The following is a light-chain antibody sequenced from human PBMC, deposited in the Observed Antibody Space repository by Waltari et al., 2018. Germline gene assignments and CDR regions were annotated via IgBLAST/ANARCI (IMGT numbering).Light chain of an antibody. V-gene: IGLV1-51*01. CDR3: GTWDSSLSEVV. J-gene: IGLJ2*01. Sequence: QSVLTQPPSLSAAPGQKVTISCSGSSSDIGNNYVSWYQQLPGTAPNLLIYDNDKLPSGIPDRFSGSKSGTAATLGITGLQTGDEADYFCGTWDSSLSEVVFGGGTKLTVL. CDR1: SSDIGNNY. CDR2: DND.